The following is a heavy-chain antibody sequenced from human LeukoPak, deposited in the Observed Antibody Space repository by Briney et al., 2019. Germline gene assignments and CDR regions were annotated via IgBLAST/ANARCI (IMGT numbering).Heavy chain of an antibody. V-gene: IGHV3-20*04. CDR2: INWNGGST. D-gene: IGHD6-19*01. J-gene: IGHJ3*02. Sequence: PGGSLRLSCAASGFTFDDYGMSWVRQAPGKGLEWVSGINWNGGSTGYADSVKGRFTISRDNAKNSLYLQMNSQRAEDTALYYCAREGGYSSVHDAFDIWGQGTMVTVSS. CDR3: AREGGYSSVHDAFDI. CDR1: GFTFDDYG.